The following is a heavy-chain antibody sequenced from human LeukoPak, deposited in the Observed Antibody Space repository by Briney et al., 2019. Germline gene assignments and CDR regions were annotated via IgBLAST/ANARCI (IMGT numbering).Heavy chain of an antibody. V-gene: IGHV3-21*01. Sequence: PGGSLRLSCAASGFTFSSYTMNWVRQAPGKRLEWVSYISSSSSYIYYADSVKGRFTISRDNAENSLYLQMNSLRAEDTAVYYCARGSEGYCSGGGCYYGMDVWGQGTTVTVSS. D-gene: IGHD2-15*01. CDR3: ARGSEGYCSGGGCYYGMDV. CDR1: GFTFSSYT. CDR2: ISSSSSYI. J-gene: IGHJ6*01.